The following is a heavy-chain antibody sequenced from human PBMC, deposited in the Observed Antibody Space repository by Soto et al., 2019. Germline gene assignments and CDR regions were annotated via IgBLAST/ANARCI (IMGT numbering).Heavy chain of an antibody. CDR3: VKNSGWFNS. CDR2: IEGSGTIT. CDR1: GFMFITTD. V-gene: IGHV3-23*01. J-gene: IGHJ5*01. D-gene: IGHD3-10*01. Sequence: GGSLRLSCAASGFMFITTDMSWVRQAPGKGLEWVTTIEGSGTITYYADSVRGRFTISRDNSKNTVYLQMDSLTADDTAVYYCVKNSGWFNSWGQGTPVTVS.